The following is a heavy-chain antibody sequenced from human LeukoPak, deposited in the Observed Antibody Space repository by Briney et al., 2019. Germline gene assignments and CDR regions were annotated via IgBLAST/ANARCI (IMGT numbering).Heavy chain of an antibody. D-gene: IGHD3-10*01. Sequence: GGSLRLSCAASGFTFSSYAMSRVRQAPGKGLEWVAVISYDGSNKYYADSVKGRFTISRDNSKNTLYLQMNSLRAEDTAVYYCARDGLSGAFDIWGQGTMVTVSS. V-gene: IGHV3-30-3*01. CDR2: ISYDGSNK. CDR3: ARDGLSGAFDI. CDR1: GFTFSSYA. J-gene: IGHJ3*02.